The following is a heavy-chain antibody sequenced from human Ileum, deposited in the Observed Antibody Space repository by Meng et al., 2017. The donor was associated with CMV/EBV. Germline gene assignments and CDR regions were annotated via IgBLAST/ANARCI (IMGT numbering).Heavy chain of an antibody. V-gene: IGHV3-74*01. Sequence: GESLKISCAASGFTFSSYWMHWVRQAPGKGLVWVSRINSDGGSTSYADSVKGRFTISRDNAKNTLYLQMNSLRAEDTAVYYCARGSDDFDYWGQGTLVTVSS. CDR1: GFTFSSYW. CDR3: ARGSDDFDY. D-gene: IGHD6-6*01. J-gene: IGHJ4*02. CDR2: INSDGGST.